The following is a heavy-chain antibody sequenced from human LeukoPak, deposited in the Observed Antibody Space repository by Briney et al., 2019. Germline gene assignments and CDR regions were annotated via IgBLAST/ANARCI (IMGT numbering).Heavy chain of an antibody. Sequence: GASVRVSFKAAGYTFTCYYMHWVRQAPGQGLEWMGRINPNNGGTNYAQKFQGRVTMTRDTSISTAYMELSRLRSDDTAVYYCARRAYSGYDLGFDYWGQGTLVTVSS. D-gene: IGHD5-12*01. V-gene: IGHV1-2*06. CDR1: GYTFTCYY. CDR2: INPNNGGT. J-gene: IGHJ4*02. CDR3: ARRAYSGYDLGFDY.